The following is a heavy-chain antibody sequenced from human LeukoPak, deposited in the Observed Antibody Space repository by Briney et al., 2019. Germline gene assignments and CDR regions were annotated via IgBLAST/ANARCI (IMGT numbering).Heavy chain of an antibody. V-gene: IGHV4-34*01. J-gene: IGHJ3*02. CDR3: ARGPYYYDSSGYYRRSNAFDI. CDR2: INHSGST. Sequence: PSETLSLTCAVYGGSFSGYYWSWIRQPPGKGLEWIGEINHSGSTNYNPSLKSRVTISVDTSKSQFSLKLSSVTAADTAVYYCARGPYYYDSSGYYRRSNAFDIWGQGTMVTVSS. CDR1: GGSFSGYY. D-gene: IGHD3-22*01.